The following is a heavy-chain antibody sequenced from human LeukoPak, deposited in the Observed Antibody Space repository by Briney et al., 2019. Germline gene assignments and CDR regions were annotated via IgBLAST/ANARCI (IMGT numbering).Heavy chain of an antibody. CDR3: AKIHDDSGYYYEYFQF. D-gene: IGHD3-22*01. Sequence: ASVKVPCKASGGTFRNSGISWVRQAPGQGLEYVGRIIPILDITEYGKTSPGRVTITADTATDTFYMELSGLRSEDTAVYYCAKIHDDSGYYYEYFQFWGQGTLITVSS. CDR2: IIPILDIT. CDR1: GGTFRNSG. V-gene: IGHV1-69*04. J-gene: IGHJ1*01.